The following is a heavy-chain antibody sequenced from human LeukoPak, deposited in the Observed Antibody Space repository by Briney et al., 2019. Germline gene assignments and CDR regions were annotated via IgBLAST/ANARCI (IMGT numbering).Heavy chain of an antibody. D-gene: IGHD2-2*01. J-gene: IGHJ4*02. CDR1: GFTVSTKY. CDR2: IYSSGTT. CDR3: ARVGGVPAAHFDY. V-gene: IGHV3-53*01. Sequence: GGSLRPSCAASGFTVSTKYMSWVRQAPGKGLEWVSLIYSSGTTYYADSVKGRFTISRDNSKNSLYLQMNSLRAEDTAVYYCARVGGVPAAHFDYWGQGTLVTVSS.